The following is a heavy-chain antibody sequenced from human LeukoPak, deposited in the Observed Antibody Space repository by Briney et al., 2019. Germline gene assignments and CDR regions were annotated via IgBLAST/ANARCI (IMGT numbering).Heavy chain of an antibody. J-gene: IGHJ4*02. CDR3: VRDHAGKFDF. CDR1: GGSISSYY. Sequence: PSETLSLTCTVSGGSISSYYWNWIRQPAGKGLDWIGRLYATGSTNYNPSLKSRVTMSVDTSKNQFSLTLNSVTAADTAVYYCVRDHAGKFDFWGQGTLVTVTS. V-gene: IGHV4-4*07. CDR2: LYATGST. D-gene: IGHD1-26*01.